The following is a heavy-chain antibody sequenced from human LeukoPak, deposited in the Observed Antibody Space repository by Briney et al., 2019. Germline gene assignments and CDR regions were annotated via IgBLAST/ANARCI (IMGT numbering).Heavy chain of an antibody. CDR3: ARDQWFGELLYRAFDI. D-gene: IGHD3-10*01. CDR2: INPSGGST. CDR1: GYXFTSYY. V-gene: IGHV1-46*01. Sequence: ASVKVSCKASGYXFTSYYIHWVRQAPGQGLEWRGIINPSGGSTSYAQKFQGRVTMTRDTSTSTVYMELSSLRSEDTAVYYCARDQWFGELLYRAFDIWGQGTMVTVSS. J-gene: IGHJ3*02.